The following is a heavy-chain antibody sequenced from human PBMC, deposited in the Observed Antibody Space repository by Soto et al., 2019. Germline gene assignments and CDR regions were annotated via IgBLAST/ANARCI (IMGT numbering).Heavy chain of an antibody. CDR2: IKQDGSEK. J-gene: IGHJ6*02. CDR1: GFTFSSYW. CDR3: ARERSSYYYDSSGYYAYYYYGMDV. Sequence: HPGGSLRLSCAASGFTFSSYWMSWVRQAPGKGLEWVANIKQDGSEKYYVDSVKGRFTISRDNAKNSLYLQMNSLRAEDTAVYYCARERSSYYYDSSGYYAYYYYGMDVWGQGTTVTVSS. V-gene: IGHV3-7*01. D-gene: IGHD3-22*01.